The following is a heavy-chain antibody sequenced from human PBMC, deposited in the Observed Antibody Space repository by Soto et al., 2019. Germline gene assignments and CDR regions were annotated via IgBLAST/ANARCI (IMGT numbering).Heavy chain of an antibody. J-gene: IGHJ6*02. CDR3: ASGESGSQYYYGMDV. Sequence: GGSLRLSCAASGFTFSDYGMNWVRQAPGKGLEWVALIWYDGSNKYYADSVKGRFTISRDNSKNTLYLQMNSLRVEDTAVYYWASGESGSQYYYGMDVWGQGTTVTVSS. V-gene: IGHV3-33*01. CDR2: IWYDGSNK. CDR1: GFTFSDYG. D-gene: IGHD1-26*01.